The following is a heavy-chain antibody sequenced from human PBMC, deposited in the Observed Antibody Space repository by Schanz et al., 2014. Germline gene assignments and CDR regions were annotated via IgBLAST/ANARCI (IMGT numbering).Heavy chain of an antibody. CDR2: IIPIVGRA. D-gene: IGHD1-26*01. V-gene: IGHV1-69*04. CDR3: ARGREKWEPTSGMDV. Sequence: QVQLVQSGSEVKKPGSSVKVSCTASGGTFSTYAISWVRQAPGQGLEWMGRIIPIVGRANYAQKFQGRVTLIADRSTSTAYMELSSLRSDDTAIYYCARGREKWEPTSGMDVWGQGTTVTVSS. J-gene: IGHJ6*02. CDR1: GGTFSTYA.